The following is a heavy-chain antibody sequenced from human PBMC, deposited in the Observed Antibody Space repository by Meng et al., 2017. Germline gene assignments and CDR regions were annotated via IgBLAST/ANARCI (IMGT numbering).Heavy chain of an antibody. CDR2: IWYDGSKE. Sequence: QVQLVESGGGVVQPGRSLRLSWAASGFTFSSFGMHWVRLAPGKVLEWVAAIWYDGSKEYYADSVKGRFTIFRDNSKNTLYLQMNSLRAEDTAVYYCARDLGYSPDYRGQGTLVTVSS. CDR3: ARDLGYSPDY. J-gene: IGHJ4*02. V-gene: IGHV3-33*01. CDR1: GFTFSSFG. D-gene: IGHD6-13*01.